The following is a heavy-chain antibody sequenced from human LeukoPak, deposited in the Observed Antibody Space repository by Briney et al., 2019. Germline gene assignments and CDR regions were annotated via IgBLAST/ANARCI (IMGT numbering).Heavy chain of an antibody. J-gene: IGHJ4*02. Sequence: GSSVKVSCKASGGTFSSYAISWVRQAPGQGLERMGGIIPIFGTANYAQKFQGRVTITADKSTSTAYMELSSLRSEDMAVYYCARAELGYCSSTSCYAFDYWGQGTLVTASS. CDR2: IIPIFGTA. D-gene: IGHD2-2*01. CDR3: ARAELGYCSSTSCYAFDY. CDR1: GGTFSSYA. V-gene: IGHV1-69*06.